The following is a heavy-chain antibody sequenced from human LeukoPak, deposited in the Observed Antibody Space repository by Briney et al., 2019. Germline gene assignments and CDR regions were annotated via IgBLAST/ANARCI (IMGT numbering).Heavy chain of an antibody. CDR1: GFTFSNYG. Sequence: PGGSLRLSCAASGFTFSNYGMSWVRQAPGKGLEWVASIKQDGSVKYYVDSVKGRFIISRDNAKNSLYLQMNSLRAEDTAVYNCARIGYSSSSLDFWGRGTLVTVSS. J-gene: IGHJ4*02. D-gene: IGHD6-6*01. CDR2: IKQDGSVK. CDR3: ARIGYSSSSLDF. V-gene: IGHV3-7*03.